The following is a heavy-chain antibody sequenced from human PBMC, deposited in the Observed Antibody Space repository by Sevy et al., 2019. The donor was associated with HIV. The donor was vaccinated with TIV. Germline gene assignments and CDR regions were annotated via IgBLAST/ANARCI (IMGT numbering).Heavy chain of an antibody. J-gene: IGHJ3*01. CDR1: GFTFSSYW. D-gene: IGHD3-10*01. Sequence: GGSLRLSCAASGFTFSSYWMHWVRQAPGKGLVWVSRIKTDGSDTSYADSVKGRFTISRDNSKNTLYLQMNSLRAEDTAVYYCARRGNYYGDAFDFWGQGTVVTVSS. CDR2: IKTDGSDT. V-gene: IGHV3-74*01. CDR3: ARRGNYYGDAFDF.